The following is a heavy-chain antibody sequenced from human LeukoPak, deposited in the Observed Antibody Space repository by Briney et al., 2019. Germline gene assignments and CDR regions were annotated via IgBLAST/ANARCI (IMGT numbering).Heavy chain of an antibody. CDR1: EGSFNSYP. D-gene: IGHD1-7*01. J-gene: IGHJ1*01. CDR2: IIPIISIT. V-gene: IGHV1-69*04. Sequence: ASVKVSCKASEGSFNSYPLSWVRQAPGQGLEWMGRIIPIISITDYAQKFQGRITITADNSTYTVYMELNSLGSDDTAVYYCAREPGFVNYWGQGTLVTVSS. CDR3: AREPGFVNY.